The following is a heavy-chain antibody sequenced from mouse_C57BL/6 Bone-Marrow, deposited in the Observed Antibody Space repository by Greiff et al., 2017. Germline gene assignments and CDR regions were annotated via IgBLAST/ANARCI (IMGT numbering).Heavy chain of an antibody. D-gene: IGHD4-1*01. CDR1: GYPFTSYW. CDR3: ARIWDWCAD. J-gene: IGHJ3*01. Sequence: QVQLQQPGAELVKPGASVKLSCKASGYPFTSYWMHWVKQRPGHGLEWIGMIHPNIGSPNDNEKFKSKATWTVDKSSSTAYMQLSSLTSEDSAVYYSARIWDWCADWGQGTLVTVSA. V-gene: IGHV1-64*01. CDR2: IHPNIGSP.